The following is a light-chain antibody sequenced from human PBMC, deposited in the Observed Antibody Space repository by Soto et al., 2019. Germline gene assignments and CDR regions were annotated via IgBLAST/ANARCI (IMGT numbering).Light chain of an antibody. V-gene: IGKV2-28*01. CDR1: QSLLHRNGYNY. CDR3: MQALQTSWT. J-gene: IGKJ1*01. CDR2: LGS. Sequence: DIVMTQSPLSLPVTPGEPDSISCRSSQSLLHRNGYNYLDWYLQKPGQSPQLLIYLGSNRASVVPERLSGSGSGTDLTLQISSVEAAAVGVYYCMQALQTSWTFGQGTQLEIK.